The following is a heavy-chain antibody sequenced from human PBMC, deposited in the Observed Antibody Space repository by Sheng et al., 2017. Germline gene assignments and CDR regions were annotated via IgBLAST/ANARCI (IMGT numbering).Heavy chain of an antibody. CDR2: IYRSGST. V-gene: IGHV4-38-2*02. CDR3: ARSERLGATSDY. J-gene: IGHJ4*02. CDR1: GYSINTDYY. D-gene: IGHD1-26*01. Sequence: QVQLQESGPGLVKPSETLSLTCTVSGYSINTDYYWGWIRQPPGKGLEWIGSIYRSGSTFYNPSLKSRVTISLDASKNQFSLRLSSLTAADTAVYYCARSERLGATSDYWGQGNPGHRLL.